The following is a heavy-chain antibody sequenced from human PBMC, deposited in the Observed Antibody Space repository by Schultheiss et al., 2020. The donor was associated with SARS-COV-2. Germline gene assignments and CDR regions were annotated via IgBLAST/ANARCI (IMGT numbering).Heavy chain of an antibody. CDR1: GFTFSDYY. Sequence: GESLKISCAASGFTFSDYYMSWIRQAPGKGLEWVSSISSSSSYIYYADSVKGRFTISRDNSKNTLYLQMNSLRAEDTAVYYCARVVGSGSYPDYWGQGTLVTVSS. J-gene: IGHJ4*02. V-gene: IGHV3-11*06. CDR2: ISSSSSYI. CDR3: ARVVGSGSYPDY. D-gene: IGHD3-3*01.